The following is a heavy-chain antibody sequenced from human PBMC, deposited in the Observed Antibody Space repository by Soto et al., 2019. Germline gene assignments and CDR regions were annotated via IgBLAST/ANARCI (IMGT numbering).Heavy chain of an antibody. Sequence: GGSLRLSCAASGFTFSSYSMNWVRQAPGKGLEWVSYISSSSSTIYYADSVKGRFTISRDNAKNSLYLQMNSLRAEDTAVYYCARDIALYGDYGDPFDYWGQGTLVTVSS. D-gene: IGHD4-17*01. CDR2: ISSSSSTI. J-gene: IGHJ4*02. CDR1: GFTFSSYS. V-gene: IGHV3-48*01. CDR3: ARDIALYGDYGDPFDY.